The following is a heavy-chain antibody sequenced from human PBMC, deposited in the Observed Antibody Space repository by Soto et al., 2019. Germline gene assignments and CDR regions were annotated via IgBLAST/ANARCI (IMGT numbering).Heavy chain of an antibody. J-gene: IGHJ4*02. CDR2: IYYSGST. CDR3: ARRYGYSFDY. D-gene: IGHD1-20*01. Sequence: QVQLQESGPGLVKPSETLSLTCTVSGGSISSYYWSWIRQPPGKGLEWIGSIYYSGSTNYNPSLNRPVTISVDTSKNQFALKLSSVTAAYTAVYYCARRYGYSFDYWGQGTLVTVSS. V-gene: IGHV4-59*08. CDR1: GGSISSYY.